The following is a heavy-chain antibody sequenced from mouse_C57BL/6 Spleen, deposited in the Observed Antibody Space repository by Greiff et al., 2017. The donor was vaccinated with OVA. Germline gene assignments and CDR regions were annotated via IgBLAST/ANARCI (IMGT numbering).Heavy chain of an antibody. Sequence: VQLQQPGAELVMPGASVKLSCKASGYTFTSYWMHWVKQRPGQGLEWIGEIDPSDSYTNYNQKFKGKSTLTVDKSSSTAYMQLSSLTSEGSGVYYGARADYYFDYWGQGTTLTVSS. J-gene: IGHJ2*01. CDR1: GYTFTSYW. CDR3: ARADYYFDY. CDR2: IDPSDSYT. V-gene: IGHV1-69*01.